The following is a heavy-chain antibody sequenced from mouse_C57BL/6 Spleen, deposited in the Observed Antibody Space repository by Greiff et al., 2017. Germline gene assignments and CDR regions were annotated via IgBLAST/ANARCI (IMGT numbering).Heavy chain of an antibody. CDR1: GYTFTSYW. V-gene: IGHV1-52*01. CDR2: IDPSDSET. CDR3: ARDGYYDAMDY. Sequence: VQLPQPGAELVRPGSSVKLSCKASGYTFTSYWMHWVKQRPIQGLEWIGNIDPSDSETHYNQKFKDKATLTVDKSSSTAYMQLSSLTSEDSAVYYCARDGYYDAMDYWGQGTSVTVSS. J-gene: IGHJ4*01. D-gene: IGHD2-3*01.